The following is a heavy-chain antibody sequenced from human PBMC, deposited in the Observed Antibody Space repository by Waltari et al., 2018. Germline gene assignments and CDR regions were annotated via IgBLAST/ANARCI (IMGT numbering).Heavy chain of an antibody. Sequence: QVQLVQSGAEVKKPGSSVKVSCKASGGTFSSYAISWVRQAPGQGLEWMGGIIPIFGTANYAQKFQGRVTITTDESTSTAYMELSSLRSEDTAVYYCARDRPEYSGYDWDAFDIWGQGTMVTVSS. CDR2: IIPIFGTA. CDR1: GGTFSSYA. CDR3: ARDRPEYSGYDWDAFDI. J-gene: IGHJ3*02. D-gene: IGHD5-12*01. V-gene: IGHV1-69*05.